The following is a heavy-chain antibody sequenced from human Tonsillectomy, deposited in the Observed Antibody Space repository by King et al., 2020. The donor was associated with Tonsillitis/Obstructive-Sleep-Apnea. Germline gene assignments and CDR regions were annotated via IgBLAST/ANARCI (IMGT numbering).Heavy chain of an antibody. CDR1: GYSFTSYW. CDR3: AGYYDSSGYSLGAFDI. CDR2: IYPGDSDT. Sequence: EVQLVESGAEVKKPGESLKISCKGSGYSFTSYWIGWVRQMPGKGLEWMGIIYPGDSDTRYSPSFQGQVTISADKSISTAYLQWSSLKASDTAMYYCAGYYDSSGYSLGAFDIWGQGTMVTVSS. J-gene: IGHJ3*02. D-gene: IGHD3-22*01. V-gene: IGHV5-51*01.